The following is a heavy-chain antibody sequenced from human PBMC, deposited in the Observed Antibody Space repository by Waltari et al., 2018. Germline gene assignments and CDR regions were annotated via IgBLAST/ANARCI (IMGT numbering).Heavy chain of an antibody. V-gene: IGHV1-18*01. CDR2: ISAYNGNT. J-gene: IGHJ3*02. Sequence: QVQLVQSGAEVKKPGASVKVSCKASGYTFTSYGISWVRQAPGHGLEWMGWISAYNGNTNYAQKFQGRVTITTDESTSTAYMELSSLRSEDTAVYYCARRGLDCSGGSCYSGGDAFDIWGQGTMVTVSS. D-gene: IGHD2-15*01. CDR1: GYTFTSYG. CDR3: ARRGLDCSGGSCYSGGDAFDI.